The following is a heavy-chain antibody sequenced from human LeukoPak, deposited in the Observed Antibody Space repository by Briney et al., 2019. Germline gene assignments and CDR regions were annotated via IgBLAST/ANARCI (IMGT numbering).Heavy chain of an antibody. CDR2: ISGSGGST. Sequence: GGSLRLSCGASGFTFSSYVMSWVRQAPGKGLEWVSPISGSGGSTYYADSVKGRFTISRDNSKNTLYLQMNSLRAEDTAVYYCAKDPRRITMIVVVIPYFDYWGQGTLVTVSS. CDR1: GFTFSSYV. J-gene: IGHJ4*02. V-gene: IGHV3-23*01. CDR3: AKDPRRITMIVVVIPYFDY. D-gene: IGHD3-22*01.